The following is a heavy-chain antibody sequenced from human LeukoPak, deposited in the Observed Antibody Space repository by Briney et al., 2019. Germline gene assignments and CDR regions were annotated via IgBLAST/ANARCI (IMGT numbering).Heavy chain of an antibody. D-gene: IGHD2-15*01. CDR3: ASEGYCSGGSCYRAFKY. J-gene: IGHJ4*02. CDR1: GGSISSSSYY. V-gene: IGHV4-39*07. Sequence: SETLSLTCTVSGGSISSSSYYWGWIRQPPGKGLEWIGEINHSGSTNYNPSLKSRVTISVDTSKNQFSLKLSSVTAADTAVYYCASEGYCSGGSCYRAFKYWGQGTLVTVSS. CDR2: INHSGST.